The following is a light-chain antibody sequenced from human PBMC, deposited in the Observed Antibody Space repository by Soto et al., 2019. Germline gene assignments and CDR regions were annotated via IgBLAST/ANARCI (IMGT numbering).Light chain of an antibody. J-gene: IGKJ5*01. CDR3: QQHYNWPPLS. CDR1: HYIGTY. Sequence: EIVLTQSPATLSFSPGEGATLSCGASHYIGTYLAWYQQRPGQAPRLLIYDASDRATDIPRRFSGSGSGTAVTIPISSLEHEDFSVYYCQQHYNWPPLSFGQGTRLEIK. CDR2: DAS. V-gene: IGKV3-11*01.